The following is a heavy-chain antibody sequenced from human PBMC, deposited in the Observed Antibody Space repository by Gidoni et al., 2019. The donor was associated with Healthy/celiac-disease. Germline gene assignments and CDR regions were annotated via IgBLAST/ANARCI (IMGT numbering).Heavy chain of an antibody. J-gene: IGHJ4*02. D-gene: IGHD2-15*01. CDR1: GFTFSSYW. CDR3: ARVGPVVAADYFDY. V-gene: IGHV3-7*03. Sequence: EVQLVESGGGLVQPGGSLRLSCAASGFTFSSYWMSWVRQAPGKGLEWVANIKQDGSEKYYVDSVKGRFTISRDNAKNSLYLQMNSLRAEDTAVYYCARVGPVVAADYFDYWGQGTLVTVSS. CDR2: IKQDGSEK.